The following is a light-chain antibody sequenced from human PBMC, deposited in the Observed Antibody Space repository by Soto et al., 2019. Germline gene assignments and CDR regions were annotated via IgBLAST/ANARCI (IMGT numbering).Light chain of an antibody. J-gene: IGKJ1*01. CDR3: QQYGSSRT. V-gene: IGKV3-20*01. Sequence: EIVLTQSPGTLSLSPGERATLSCRASQSVSSSYLAWYQQKPGQAPRLLIYGASSRATGIPDRFSGSGSGTDFTLPISRLDPEDFAVYYCQQYGSSRTFGQGTKVEIK. CDR1: QSVSSSY. CDR2: GAS.